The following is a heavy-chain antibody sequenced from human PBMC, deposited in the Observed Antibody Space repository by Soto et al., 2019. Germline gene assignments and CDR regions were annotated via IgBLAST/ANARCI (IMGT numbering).Heavy chain of an antibody. Sequence: EASVKVSCKASGYTFTGYYMHWVRQAPGQGLEWMGWINPNSGGTNYAQKFQGWVTMTRDTSISTAYMELSRLRSDDTAVYYCAREGNYYDSSGLGYWGQGTLVTVSS. CDR1: GYTFTGYY. CDR3: AREGNYYDSSGLGY. J-gene: IGHJ4*02. CDR2: INPNSGGT. V-gene: IGHV1-2*04. D-gene: IGHD3-22*01.